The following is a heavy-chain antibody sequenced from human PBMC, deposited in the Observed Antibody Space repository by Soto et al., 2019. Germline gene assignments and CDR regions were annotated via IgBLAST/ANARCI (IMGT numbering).Heavy chain of an antibody. CDR2: ISGNGDTT. Sequence: EVQLLESGGGLVQPGGSLRLSCAASGFRFSGYAMNWVRQAPGKGLEWVSVISGNGDTTFYADSVKGRLTISRDNSRNTLYLQMNSLRAEDKAVYYCAKKSYCCAGDRGRLDIWGQGTMVTVSS. CDR3: AKKSYCCAGDRGRLDI. D-gene: IGHD3-10*01. J-gene: IGHJ3*02. V-gene: IGHV3-23*01. CDR1: GFRFSGYA.